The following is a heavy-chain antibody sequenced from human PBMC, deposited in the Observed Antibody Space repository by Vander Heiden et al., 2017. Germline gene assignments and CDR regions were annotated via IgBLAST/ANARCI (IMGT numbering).Heavy chain of an antibody. CDR1: GFTFSDDY. Sequence: QVQMVESGGGLVKPGGSLRVSCAASGFTFSDDYMSWIRQAPGKGLGWVSYISRSGSTIYYADSVKGRFTISRDNAKNSLYLQMNSLRAEYTAVYYSARERYAFDIWGQGTMVTVSS. J-gene: IGHJ3*02. CDR3: ARERYAFDI. CDR2: ISRSGSTI. D-gene: IGHD4-17*01. V-gene: IGHV3-11*01.